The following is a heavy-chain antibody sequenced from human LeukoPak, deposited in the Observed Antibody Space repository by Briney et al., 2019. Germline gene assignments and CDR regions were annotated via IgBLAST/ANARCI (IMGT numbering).Heavy chain of an antibody. Sequence: PSETLSLTCTVSGGSISSGSYYWSCIRQPAGKGLECIGRIYTSGSTNYNPSLKSRVTISVDTSKNQFSLKLSSVTAADTAVYYCARADGYNSFDYWGQGTLVTVSS. CDR2: IYTSGST. CDR3: ARADGYNSFDY. J-gene: IGHJ4*02. V-gene: IGHV4-61*02. CDR1: GGSISSGSYY. D-gene: IGHD5-24*01.